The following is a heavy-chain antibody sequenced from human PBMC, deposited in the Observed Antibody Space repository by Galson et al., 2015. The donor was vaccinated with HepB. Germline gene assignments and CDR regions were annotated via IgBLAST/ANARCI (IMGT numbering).Heavy chain of an antibody. CDR3: ARDAYYYYYYMDV. J-gene: IGHJ6*03. CDR1: GFTFSSYA. Sequence: SLRLSCAASGFTFSSYAMHWVRQAPGKGLEWVAVISYDGSNKYYADSVKGRFTISRDNSKNTLYLQMNSLRAEDTAVYYCARDAYYYYYYMDVWGKGTTVTVSS. V-gene: IGHV3-30-3*01. CDR2: ISYDGSNK.